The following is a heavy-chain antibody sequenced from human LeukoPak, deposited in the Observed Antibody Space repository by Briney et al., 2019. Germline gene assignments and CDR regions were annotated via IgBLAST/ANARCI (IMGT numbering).Heavy chain of an antibody. CDR1: GFTFSSYW. Sequence: GGSLRLSCAASGFTFSSYWILWVRQAPGKGLVWVSRINSDGSSTTYADSVKGRFTISRDNAKNTVYLQMNTLRPEDTAVYYCASSYNYGFPYWGQGSLVTVSS. CDR3: ASSYNYGFPY. D-gene: IGHD1-20*01. CDR2: INSDGSST. V-gene: IGHV3-74*01. J-gene: IGHJ4*02.